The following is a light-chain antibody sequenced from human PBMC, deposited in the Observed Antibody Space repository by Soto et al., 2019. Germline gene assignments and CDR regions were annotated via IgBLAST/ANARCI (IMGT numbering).Light chain of an antibody. CDR3: QQYNSYS. Sequence: DIQMTQSPSSLSASVGDRVTITCRASLRIRNDLGWYQHKPGKAPKRLIYAASSLQSGVPSRFSGSGSGTEFTLTISSLQPDDFATYYCQQYNSYSFGQGTKVDI. J-gene: IGKJ1*01. CDR1: LRIRND. CDR2: AAS. V-gene: IGKV1-17*01.